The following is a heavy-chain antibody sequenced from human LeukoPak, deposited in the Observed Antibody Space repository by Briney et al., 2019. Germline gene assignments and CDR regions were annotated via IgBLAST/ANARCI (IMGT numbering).Heavy chain of an antibody. J-gene: IGHJ4*02. CDR1: GDSITRNTYH. CDR3: GRLNTDWGFLFDS. D-gene: IGHD7-27*01. CDR2: IYYSGSI. V-gene: IGHV4-39*01. Sequence: SETLSLTCIVSGDSITRNTYHWGWVRQPPGKGLEWIGTIYYSGSIYYNQSLRGRVALSVDTSKNQFSLRLTSVTAADTAVYYCGRLNTDWGFLFDSWGQGTLVTVSS.